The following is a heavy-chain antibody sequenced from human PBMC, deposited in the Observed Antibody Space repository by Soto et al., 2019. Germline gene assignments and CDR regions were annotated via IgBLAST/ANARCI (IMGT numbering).Heavy chain of an antibody. CDR1: GFTFSSYE. CDR3: VRRSTLSYHGMDV. D-gene: IGHD4-4*01. V-gene: IGHV3-30-3*01. J-gene: IGHJ6*02. CDR2: ISYYGSNK. Sequence: WSLRLSCAASGFTFSSYEMHWVRQTPGKGLELVAIISYYGSNKYYADSVKGRFTFSRDNSRNMLYLQMNSLRAEDAAVYYCVRRSTLSYHGMDVWGQGTTVTVSS.